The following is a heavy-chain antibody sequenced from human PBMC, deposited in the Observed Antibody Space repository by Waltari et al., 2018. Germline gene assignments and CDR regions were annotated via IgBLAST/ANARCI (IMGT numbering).Heavy chain of an antibody. CDR1: GFSFSRHG. CDR3: ARDPSEQQMVLSGLDV. CDR2: IYYDGSRT. Sequence: QVQLVESGGGVVESGRSMRLSCEGSGFSFSRHGMHWVRQAPGKGLEGVGLIYYDGSRTHHADAVKGRFIISRDNSKNTLYLQMNSLRVDDTGVYFCARDPSEQQMVLSGLDVWGQGTTVTVSS. V-gene: IGHV3-33*01. J-gene: IGHJ3*01. D-gene: IGHD6-13*01.